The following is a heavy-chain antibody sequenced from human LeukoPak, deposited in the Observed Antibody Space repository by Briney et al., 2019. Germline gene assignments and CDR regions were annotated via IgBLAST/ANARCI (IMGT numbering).Heavy chain of an antibody. CDR2: INPSGGST. J-gene: IGHJ4*02. D-gene: IGHD3-22*01. CDR1: GYTFTSYY. V-gene: IGHV1-46*01. CDR3: ARWDDSSGYYYAPLFDY. Sequence: ASVKVSCXASGYTFTSYYMHWVRQAHGQGLEWMGIINPSGGSTSYAQKFQGRVTMTRDTSTSTVYMELSSLRSEDTAVYYCARWDDSSGYYYAPLFDYWGQGTLVTVSS.